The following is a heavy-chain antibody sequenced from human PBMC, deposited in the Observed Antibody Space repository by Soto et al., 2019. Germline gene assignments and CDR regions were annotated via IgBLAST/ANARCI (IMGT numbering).Heavy chain of an antibody. CDR1: GFSLTTSGVG. J-gene: IGHJ4*02. V-gene: IGHV2-5*02. CDR3: AHRVLRTVFGLVTTTAIYFDF. Sequence: QITLNEAGPTPVKPRQTLTLTCTFSGFSLTTSGVGVGWIRQSPVKAPEWLALIYWDDDKRYSPSLKSRLTITKDTTKNQVVLTMSDLDPADTATYYCAHRVLRTVFGLVTTTAIYFDFWGQGTPVAVSS. CDR2: IYWDDDK. D-gene: IGHD3-3*01.